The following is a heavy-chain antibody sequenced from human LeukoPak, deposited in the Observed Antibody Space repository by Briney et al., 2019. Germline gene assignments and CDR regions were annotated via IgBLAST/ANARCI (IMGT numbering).Heavy chain of an antibody. CDR1: GFTFSSYA. CDR2: ISYDGSNK. Sequence: TGRSLRLSCAASGFTFSSYAMHWVRQAPGKGLEWVAVISYDGSNKYYADSVKGRFTISRNNSKNTLYLQMNSLRAEDTAVYYCRSGSPDYWGQGTLVTVST. V-gene: IGHV3-30-3*01. D-gene: IGHD6-13*01. J-gene: IGHJ4*02. CDR3: RSGSPDY.